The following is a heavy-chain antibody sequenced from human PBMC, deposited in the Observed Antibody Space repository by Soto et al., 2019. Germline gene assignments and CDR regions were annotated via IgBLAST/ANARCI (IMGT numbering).Heavy chain of an antibody. CDR1: GFTFSSYG. CDR3: AREVVVAATSGAFDI. D-gene: IGHD2-15*01. Sequence: VGSLRLSCAASGFTFSSYGMHWVRQAPGKGLEWVAVIWYDGSNKYYADSVKGRFTISRDNSKNTLYLQMNSLRAEDTAVYYCAREVVVAATSGAFDIWGQGTMVTVSS. J-gene: IGHJ3*02. V-gene: IGHV3-33*01. CDR2: IWYDGSNK.